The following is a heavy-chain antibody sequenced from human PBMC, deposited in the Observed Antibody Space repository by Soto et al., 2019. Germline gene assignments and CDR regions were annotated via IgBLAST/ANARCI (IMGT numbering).Heavy chain of an antibody. J-gene: IGHJ4*02. CDR3: AREVGDDSSGLGF. CDR2: ISGYNGNT. CDR1: GYTFTNYG. Sequence: ASVKVSCKASGYTFTNYGFSWVRQAPGQGLEWMGWISGYNGNTKYAEKFQGRVTMTTDTSTSTAYLELRSLRSDDTAVYYCAREVGDDSSGLGFWGQGTQVTVSS. V-gene: IGHV1-18*01. D-gene: IGHD3-22*01.